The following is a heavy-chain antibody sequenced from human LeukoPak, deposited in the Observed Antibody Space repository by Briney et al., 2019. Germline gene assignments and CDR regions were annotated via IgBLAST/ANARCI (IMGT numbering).Heavy chain of an antibody. D-gene: IGHD3-22*01. CDR2: ITASGTAM. J-gene: IGHJ1*01. Sequence: HPGGSLRLSCAASGFTFSGYSMNWVRQAPGKGLEWVSHITASGTAMFYADSVKGRFTISRDNATNSLYLQMNSLRAEDTAVYYCARGLYPDYYVSSGSSPPEHWGQGTLVTVSS. CDR1: GFTFSGYS. CDR3: ARGLYPDYYVSSGSSPPEH. V-gene: IGHV3-48*01.